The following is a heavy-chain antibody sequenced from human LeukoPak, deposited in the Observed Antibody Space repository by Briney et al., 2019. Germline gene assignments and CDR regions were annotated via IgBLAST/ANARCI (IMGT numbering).Heavy chain of an antibody. CDR3: AKPNWNPESDWFDP. V-gene: IGHV3-23*01. D-gene: IGHD1-1*01. CDR2: ISGSGGST. Sequence: PGGSLRLSCAASGFTFSSYAMSWVXQAPGKGLEWVSAISGSGGSTYYADSVKGRFTISRDNSKNTLWLQMNSPRAEDTAVYYCAKPNWNPESDWFDPWGQGTLVTVSS. CDR1: GFTFSSYA. J-gene: IGHJ5*02.